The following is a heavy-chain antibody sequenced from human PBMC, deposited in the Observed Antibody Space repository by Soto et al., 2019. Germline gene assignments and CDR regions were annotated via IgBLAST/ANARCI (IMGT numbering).Heavy chain of an antibody. J-gene: IGHJ6*02. Sequence: ASETLSLTCAVYGGSFSGYYWSWIRQPPGKGLEWIGEINHSGSTNYNPSLKSRVTISVDTSKNQFSLKLSSVTAADTAVYYCARDRGDWLRYPGMDVWGQGTTVTVSS. D-gene: IGHD3-9*01. CDR1: GGSFSGYY. V-gene: IGHV4-34*01. CDR3: ARDRGDWLRYPGMDV. CDR2: INHSGST.